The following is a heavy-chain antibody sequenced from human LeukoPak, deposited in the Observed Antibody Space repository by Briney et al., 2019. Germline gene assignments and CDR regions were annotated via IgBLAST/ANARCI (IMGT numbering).Heavy chain of an antibody. D-gene: IGHD2/OR15-2a*01. CDR1: GGSISSHSYH. J-gene: IGHJ4*02. V-gene: IGHV4-39*07. CDR3: ARSTGTSMPYYFDY. CDR2: IYFSGST. Sequence: SETLSLTFTVSGGSISSHSYHWGWIRQPPGKGLEWIGSIYFSGSTYFNPSFKSRVSISLDTSKNQFSLELSSVTAADTAVYYCARSTGTSMPYYFDYWGQGTLVTVSS.